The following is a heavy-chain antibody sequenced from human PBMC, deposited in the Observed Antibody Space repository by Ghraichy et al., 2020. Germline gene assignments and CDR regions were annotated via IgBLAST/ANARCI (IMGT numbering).Heavy chain of an antibody. V-gene: IGHV4-59*01. Sequence: SETLSLTCTVSGGSIRSYYWSWIRQTPGKGLEYIGYIHYSGSTNCNPSLRSRVTISIDMSKNQFSLQMSSVTAADTAVYYCASGLTPSTDSDFWGQGILVTVSS. D-gene: IGHD4-17*01. CDR2: IHYSGST. CDR1: GGSIRSYY. J-gene: IGHJ4*02. CDR3: ASGLTPSTDSDF.